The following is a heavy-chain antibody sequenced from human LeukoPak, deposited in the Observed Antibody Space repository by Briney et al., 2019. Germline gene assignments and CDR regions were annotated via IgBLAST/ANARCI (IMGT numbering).Heavy chain of an antibody. D-gene: IGHD3-16*01. CDR2: ISWNSGSI. J-gene: IGHJ5*02. CDR3: AKDLAWGWFDP. CDR1: GFTFDDYA. V-gene: IGHV3-9*01. Sequence: TGGSLRLSCAASGFTFDDYAMHWVRQAPGKGLEWVSGISWNSGSIGYADSVKGRFTISRDNAKNSLYLQMNSLRAEDTAVYYCAKDLAWGWFDPWGQGTLVTVSS.